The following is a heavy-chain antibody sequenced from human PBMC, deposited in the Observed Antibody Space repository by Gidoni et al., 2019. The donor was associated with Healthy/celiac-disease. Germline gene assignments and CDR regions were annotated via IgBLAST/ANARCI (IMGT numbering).Heavy chain of an antibody. Sequence: QVQLVQSGAEVKKHGSSVKVSCKASGGTFSSDAISWVRQAPGQGLEWMGGIIPIFGTANYAQKFQGRVTITAAESTSTAYMELSSLRSEDTAVYYCARDGLRLETNNWFDPWGQGTLVTVSS. J-gene: IGHJ5*02. CDR1: GGTFSSDA. D-gene: IGHD6-19*01. CDR3: ARDGLRLETNNWFDP. CDR2: IIPIFGTA. V-gene: IGHV1-69*01.